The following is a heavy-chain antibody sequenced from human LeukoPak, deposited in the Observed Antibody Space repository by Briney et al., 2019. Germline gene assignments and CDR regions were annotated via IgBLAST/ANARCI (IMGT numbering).Heavy chain of an antibody. V-gene: IGHV4-59*01. Sequence: PSETLSLTCTVSGGSISSYYWSWLRQPPGKGLEWIGYIYYSGSTNYNPSLKSRVPISVDTSKNQFSLKLSSVTAADTAVYYCARETLDSSGWYENWFDPWGQGTLVTVSS. D-gene: IGHD6-19*01. CDR2: IYYSGST. J-gene: IGHJ5*02. CDR3: ARETLDSSGWYENWFDP. CDR1: GGSISSYY.